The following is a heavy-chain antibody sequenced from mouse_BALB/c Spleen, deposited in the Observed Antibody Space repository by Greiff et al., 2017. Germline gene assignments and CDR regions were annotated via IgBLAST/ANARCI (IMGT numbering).Heavy chain of an antibody. CDR3: ATNQFFQGPWFAD. CDR1: GFSLTSYG. CDR2: IWSGGST. Sequence: VPLQQSGPGLVQPSQSLSITCTVSGFSLTSYGVHWVRQSPGKGMEWLGVIWSGGSTDYNAAFIPRLSISKDNSKSQVFFKMNSLQADDTAIYYCATNQFFQGPWFADWGEGTLVTVSA. J-gene: IGHJ3*01. V-gene: IGHV2-4-1*01.